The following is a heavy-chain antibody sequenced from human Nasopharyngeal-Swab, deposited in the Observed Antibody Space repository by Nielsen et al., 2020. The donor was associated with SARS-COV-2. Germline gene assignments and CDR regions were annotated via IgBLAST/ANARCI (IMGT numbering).Heavy chain of an antibody. CDR3: AGVPSSSMSYWFDP. J-gene: IGHJ5*02. V-gene: IGHV4-34*01. D-gene: IGHD6-6*01. CDR1: SGSFSTYY. CDR2: IKHRRST. Sequence: SQTLSLTCAVYSGSFSTYYWSWIRQPPGKGLEWIGEIKHRRSTNYNPSLKSRVTISVDTSKNQFSLKLSSVTAADTAVYYCAGVPSSSMSYWFDPWGQGTLVTVSS.